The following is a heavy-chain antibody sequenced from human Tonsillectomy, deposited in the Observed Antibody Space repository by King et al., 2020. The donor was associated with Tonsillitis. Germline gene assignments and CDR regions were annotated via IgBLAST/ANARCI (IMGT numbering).Heavy chain of an antibody. CDR3: ARGNMAAAGPRFDY. D-gene: IGHD6-13*01. V-gene: IGHV3-33*08. Sequence: VQLVESGGGVVQPGRSLRLSCAASGFTFSTYGLHWVRQAPGKGLEWVAVLWSDGTNKYYADSVKGRFTISRDISKNTLYLQMSSLRAEDTAVYYCARGNMAAAGPRFDYWGQGTLVSVST. CDR1: GFTFSTYG. J-gene: IGHJ4*02. CDR2: LWSDGTNK.